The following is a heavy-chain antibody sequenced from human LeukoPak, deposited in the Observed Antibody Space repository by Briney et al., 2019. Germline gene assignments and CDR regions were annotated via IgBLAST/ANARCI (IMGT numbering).Heavy chain of an antibody. CDR2: ISYDGSNK. D-gene: IGHD6-19*01. J-gene: IGHJ4*02. CDR3: AKRPYSSGGGYYFDY. Sequence: GGSLRLSCAASGFTFSSYGMHWVRQAPGKGLEWVAVISYDGSNKYYADSVKGRFTISRDNSKNTLYLQMNSLRAEDTAVYYCAKRPYSSGGGYYFDYWGQGTLVTVSS. CDR1: GFTFSSYG. V-gene: IGHV3-30*18.